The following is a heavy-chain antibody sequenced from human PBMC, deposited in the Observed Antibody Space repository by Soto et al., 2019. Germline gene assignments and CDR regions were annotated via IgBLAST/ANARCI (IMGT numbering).Heavy chain of an antibody. CDR2: INPNSGGT. D-gene: IGHD3-22*01. CDR3: ARGGDSSGYYSYFDY. V-gene: IGHV1-2*02. CDR1: GYTFTGYY. J-gene: IGHJ4*02. Sequence: ASVKVSCKASGYTFTGYYMHWVRQAPGQGLEWMGWINPNSGGTNYAQKFQGRVTMTRDTSISTAYMELSRLRSDDTAVYYCARGGDSSGYYSYFDYWGQGTLVTVS.